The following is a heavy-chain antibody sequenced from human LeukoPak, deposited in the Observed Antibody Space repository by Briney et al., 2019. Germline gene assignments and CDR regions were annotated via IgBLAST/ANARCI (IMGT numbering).Heavy chain of an antibody. CDR1: GYTFTTYG. J-gene: IGHJ4*02. V-gene: IGHV1-18*01. CDR3: ARDLGYYGSGSSPSDY. CDR2: ISADNGNT. D-gene: IGHD3-10*01. Sequence: ASVKVSCTASGYTFTTYGISWVRQAPGQGLEWMGWISADNGNTKYAQKLQGRVTMTTDTSTSTAYMELRSLRSDDTAVYYCARDLGYYGSGSSPSDYWGQGTLVTVSS.